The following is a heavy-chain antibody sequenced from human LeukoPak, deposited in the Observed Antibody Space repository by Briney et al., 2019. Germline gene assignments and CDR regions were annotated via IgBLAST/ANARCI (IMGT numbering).Heavy chain of an antibody. Sequence: GGSLRLSCAASGFTFSSYSMNWVRQAPGKGLEWVSSISSSSSYIYYADSVKGRFTISRDNAKNSLYLQMNSLRAEDTAVYYCARSPYCGGDCYTFDYWGQGTLVTVSS. J-gene: IGHJ4*02. CDR2: ISSSSSYI. D-gene: IGHD2-21*01. CDR3: ARSPYCGGDCYTFDY. CDR1: GFTFSSYS. V-gene: IGHV3-21*01.